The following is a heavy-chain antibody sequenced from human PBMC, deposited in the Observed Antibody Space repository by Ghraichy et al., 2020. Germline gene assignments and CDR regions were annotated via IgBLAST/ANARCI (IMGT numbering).Heavy chain of an antibody. Sequence: SETLSLTCAVYGGSFSGYYWSWIRQPPGKGLEWIGEINHSGSTNYNPSLKSRVTISVDTSKNQFSLKLSSVTAADTAVYYCARGRKAYSGYKSPFDYWGQGTLVTVSS. CDR2: INHSGST. CDR1: GGSFSGYY. V-gene: IGHV4-34*01. J-gene: IGHJ4*02. D-gene: IGHD5-12*01. CDR3: ARGRKAYSGYKSPFDY.